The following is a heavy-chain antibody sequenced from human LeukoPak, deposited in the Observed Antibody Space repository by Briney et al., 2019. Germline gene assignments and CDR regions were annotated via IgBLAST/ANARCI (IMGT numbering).Heavy chain of an antibody. Sequence: SETLSLTCAVYGGSFSGYYWSWIRQPPGKGLEWIGYIYYSGSTNYNPSLKSRVTISVDTSKNQFSLKLSSVTAADTAVYYCARASGEYYDITLDYWGQGTLVTVSS. J-gene: IGHJ4*02. V-gene: IGHV4-59*01. CDR1: GGSFSGYY. CDR2: IYYSGST. CDR3: ARASGEYYDITLDY. D-gene: IGHD3-9*01.